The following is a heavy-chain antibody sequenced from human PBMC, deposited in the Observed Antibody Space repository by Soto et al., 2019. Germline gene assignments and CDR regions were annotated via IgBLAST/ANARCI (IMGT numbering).Heavy chain of an antibody. Sequence: EQLLESGGDLVQPGGSLRLSCAASGFTFSSSAMTLVRQAPGKGLGWISTISGSGDETYYADSVRGRFTISRDNSKNTLYLQMNSLRAEDTAVYYCAKQYYSNSGTYYTSWGHGSLVTVSS. V-gene: IGHV3-23*01. CDR1: GFTFSSSA. CDR3: AKQYYSNSGTYYTS. CDR2: ISGSGDET. J-gene: IGHJ5*01. D-gene: IGHD3-10*01.